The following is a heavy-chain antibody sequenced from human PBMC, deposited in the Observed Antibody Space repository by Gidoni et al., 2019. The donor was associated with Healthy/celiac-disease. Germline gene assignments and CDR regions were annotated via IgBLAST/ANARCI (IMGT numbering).Heavy chain of an antibody. V-gene: IGHV4-38-2*02. CDR3: ARGGWRLGAKKPFDY. CDR1: GYSISSSYY. CDR2: IYHSGRT. J-gene: IGHJ4*02. D-gene: IGHD3-16*01. Sequence: QVQLQESGPGLVKPSETLSLTCTVSGYSISSSYYWGWIRQPPGKGLEWIGSIYHSGRTYYNPSLKSRDTISVDTSKNQFSLKLSFVTAADTAVYYGARGGWRLGAKKPFDYWGQGTLVTVSS.